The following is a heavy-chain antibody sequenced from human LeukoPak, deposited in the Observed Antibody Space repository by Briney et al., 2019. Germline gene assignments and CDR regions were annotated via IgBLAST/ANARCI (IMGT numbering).Heavy chain of an antibody. CDR2: IGTAGDT. CDR1: GFTFSSYA. J-gene: IGHJ5*02. V-gene: IGHV3-13*01. D-gene: IGHD2-15*01. Sequence: GGSLRLSCAASGFTFSSYAMSWVRQAPGKGLEWVSAIGTAGDTYYPGSVKGRFTISRENAKNSLYLQMNSLRAEDTAVYYCARDRRYCSGGSCHNWFDPWGQGTLVTVSS. CDR3: ARDRRYCSGGSCHNWFDP.